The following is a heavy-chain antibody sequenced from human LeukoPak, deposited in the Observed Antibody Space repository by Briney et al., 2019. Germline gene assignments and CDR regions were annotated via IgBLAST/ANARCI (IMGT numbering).Heavy chain of an antibody. V-gene: IGHV3-30*04. CDR2: ISYDGSNK. J-gene: IGHJ6*03. Sequence: GGSLRLSCAASGFTFSSYAMHWVRQAPGKGLEWVAVISYDGSNKYYADSVKGRFTISRDNSKNTLYLQMNSLRVEDTAVYYCARDIVVVVALMDVWGKGTTVTVSS. CDR1: GFTFSSYA. CDR3: ARDIVVVVALMDV. D-gene: IGHD2-15*01.